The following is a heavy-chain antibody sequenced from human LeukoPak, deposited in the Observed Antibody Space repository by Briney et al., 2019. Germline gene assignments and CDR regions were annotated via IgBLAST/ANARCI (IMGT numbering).Heavy chain of an antibody. Sequence: GASVKVSCKVSGYTLTELSMHWVRQAPGKGLEWMGGFDPEDGETIYAQKFQGRVTMTEDTSTDTAYMELSGLRSEDTAVYYCAASPPAAADFYYYGMDVWGQGTTVTVSS. J-gene: IGHJ6*02. CDR2: FDPEDGET. CDR1: GYTLTELS. CDR3: AASPPAAADFYYYGMDV. V-gene: IGHV1-24*01. D-gene: IGHD6-13*01.